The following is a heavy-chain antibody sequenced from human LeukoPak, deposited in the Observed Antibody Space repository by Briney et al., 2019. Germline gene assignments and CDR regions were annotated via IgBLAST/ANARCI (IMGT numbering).Heavy chain of an antibody. V-gene: IGHV3-21*01. CDR1: GFTFSSYS. CDR3: ARDPPFIIGTTFFDY. D-gene: IGHD1-20*01. J-gene: IGHJ4*02. CDR2: ISTSSTYI. Sequence: GGSLRLSCAASGFTFSSYSMNWVRQAPGKGLEWVSSISTSSTYIYYADSVKGRFTISRDNAKNPLYLQMNSLRAEDTAVYYCARDPPFIIGTTFFDYWGQGTLVTVSS.